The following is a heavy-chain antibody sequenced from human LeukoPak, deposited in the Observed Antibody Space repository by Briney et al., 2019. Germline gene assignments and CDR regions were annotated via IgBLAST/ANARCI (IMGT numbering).Heavy chain of an antibody. CDR3: ARSRRGAFDI. CDR1: GGSFSGYY. CDR2: LYYSGTT. D-gene: IGHD3-10*01. J-gene: IGHJ3*02. V-gene: IGHV4-34*01. Sequence: PSETLSLTCAVYGGSFSGYYWSWIRQSPGKGLEWIGSLYYSGTTYYNPSLKSRVTTSVDTSKNQFSLKLSSVTAADTAVYYCARSRRGAFDIWGQGTMVTVSA.